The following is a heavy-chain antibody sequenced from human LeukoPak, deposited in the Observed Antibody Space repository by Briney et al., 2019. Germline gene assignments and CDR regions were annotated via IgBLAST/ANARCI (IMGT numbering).Heavy chain of an antibody. CDR3: ARNLMYCGGTTCYLDY. CDR2: MNPKNGHT. CDR1: GYTFTSYD. J-gene: IGHJ4*02. D-gene: IGHD2-21*01. Sequence: GASVKVSCKASGYTFTSYDINWVRQATGQGLEWMGLMNPKNGHTVYAQRFQGRVTMTRDTSISTAYLELSSLRSEDTAVYYCARNLMYCGGTTCYLDYWGQGSLVTVSS. V-gene: IGHV1-8*01.